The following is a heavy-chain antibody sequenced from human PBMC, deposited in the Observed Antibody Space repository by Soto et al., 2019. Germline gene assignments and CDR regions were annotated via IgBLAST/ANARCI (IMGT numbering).Heavy chain of an antibody. J-gene: IGHJ5*01. Sequence: HGGSRRAAWAATGLTSSSSAMSGVGQAPGMGLRWVSVIRVGGGKTYYADSVHGRFTISKDNSKNTVSLQMNSLRAGYKPVHCGASLQFGEFWEGWFHSWGQGTLVTV. D-gene: IGHD3-10*01. CDR1: GLTSSSSA. V-gene: IGHV3-23*01. CDR2: IRVGGGKT. CDR3: ASLQFGEFWEGWFHS.